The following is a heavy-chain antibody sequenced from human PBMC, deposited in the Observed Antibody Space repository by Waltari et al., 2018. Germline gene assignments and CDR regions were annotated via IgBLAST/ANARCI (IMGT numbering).Heavy chain of an antibody. CDR2: IKNDGSEE. J-gene: IGHJ4*02. CDR3: ARDAARGTIDY. V-gene: IGHV3-7*03. Sequence: EVQLVESGGGLVQPGGSLRLSCAASVFTFSRNWMSWVRRAPGKGLEWVGNIKNDGSEEWFVDSVKGRFTISRDNAKNSMYLQMNSLRVEDTAVYYCARDAARGTIDYWGQGTLVTVSS. D-gene: IGHD3-16*01. CDR1: VFTFSRNW.